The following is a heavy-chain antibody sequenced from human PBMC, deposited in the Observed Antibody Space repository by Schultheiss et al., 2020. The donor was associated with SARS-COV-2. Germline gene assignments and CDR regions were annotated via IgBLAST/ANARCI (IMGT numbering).Heavy chain of an antibody. V-gene: IGHV3-23*01. CDR3: AKDPLWVGEFRFGDY. D-gene: IGHD3-10*01. CDR1: GFTFSSYA. Sequence: GGSLRLSCAASGFTFSSYAMHWVRQAPGKGLEWVSAISGSGGSTYYADSVKGRFTISRDNSKNTLYLQMNSLRAEDTAVYYCAKDPLWVGEFRFGDYWGQGTLVTVSS. CDR2: ISGSGGST. J-gene: IGHJ4*02.